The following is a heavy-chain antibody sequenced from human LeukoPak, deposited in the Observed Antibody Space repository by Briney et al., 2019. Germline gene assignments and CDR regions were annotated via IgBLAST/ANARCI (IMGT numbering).Heavy chain of an antibody. CDR3: ASSGAYYDILTGSINPYNWFDP. Sequence: ASVKVSCKASGYTFTSYDINWGRQATGQGLEWMGWMNPNSGNTGYAQKFQRRVTMTRKDSISTAYMERSSLVSEDTAVYYCASSGAYYDILTGSINPYNWFDPWGQGTLVTVSS. CDR2: MNPNSGNT. CDR1: GYTFTSYD. D-gene: IGHD3-9*01. J-gene: IGHJ5*02. V-gene: IGHV1-8*01.